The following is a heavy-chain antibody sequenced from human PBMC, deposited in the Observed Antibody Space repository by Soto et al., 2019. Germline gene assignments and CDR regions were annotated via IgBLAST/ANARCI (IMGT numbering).Heavy chain of an antibody. J-gene: IGHJ4*02. CDR2: IYHSGHT. Sequence: SETLSLTCAVAGYYITGCYYCGLFRKPPVKGLEWIGSIYHSGHTYYNPSLRSRFTISIDTSKSHFSLKVSSVSAADTAVYYCARPRYDSNTFYFYFDYWGQGTLVTVSS. V-gene: IGHV4-38-2*01. CDR3: ARPRYDSNTFYFYFDY. CDR1: GYYITGCYY. D-gene: IGHD3-22*01.